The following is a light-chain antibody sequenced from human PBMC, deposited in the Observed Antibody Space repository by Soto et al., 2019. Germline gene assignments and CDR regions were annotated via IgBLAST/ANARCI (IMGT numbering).Light chain of an antibody. Sequence: QSALTQPASVSGSPGQSITISCTGTRSDVGGYNYVSWYQQHPGKAPKLMIYEVSNRPSGVSNRFSGSKSGNTASLTISGLQAEDEADYYCISYTSSSIVVFGGGTKLTVL. CDR2: EVS. CDR3: ISYTSSSIVV. CDR1: RSDVGGYNY. V-gene: IGLV2-14*01. J-gene: IGLJ2*01.